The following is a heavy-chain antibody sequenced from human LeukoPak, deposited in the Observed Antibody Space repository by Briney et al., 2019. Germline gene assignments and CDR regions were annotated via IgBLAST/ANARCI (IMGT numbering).Heavy chain of an antibody. CDR2: ISGDGDNT. CDR1: GFTLEDYA. J-gene: IGHJ5*02. V-gene: IGHV3-43*02. Sequence: PLGSLRLSCAASGFTLEDYALHWVREAPGKGLECISLISGDGDNTYYADSVKGRFTISRDNSKNSLYLQISSLRAEDTALYYCAKGVRSGTYYNCFDPWGQGTLVTVSS. CDR3: AKGVRSGTYYNCFDP. D-gene: IGHD1-26*01.